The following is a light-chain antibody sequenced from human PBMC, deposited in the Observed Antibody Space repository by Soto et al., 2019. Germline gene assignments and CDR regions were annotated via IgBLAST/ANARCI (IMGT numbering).Light chain of an antibody. CDR3: AAWDDSLNGWV. CDR2: YDD. Sequence: QSVLTQPPSVSEAPRQRVTISCSGSSSNIGSNAVNWYQQLPGKAPKLLIYYDDLLPSGVSDRSSGSKSGTSASLAISGLQSEDEADYYCAAWDDSLNGWVFGGGTKVTVL. J-gene: IGLJ3*02. CDR1: SSNIGSNA. V-gene: IGLV1-36*01.